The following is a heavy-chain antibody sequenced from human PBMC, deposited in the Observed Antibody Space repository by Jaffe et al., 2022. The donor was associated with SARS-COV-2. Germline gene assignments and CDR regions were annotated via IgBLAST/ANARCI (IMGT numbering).Heavy chain of an antibody. CDR1: GFTFSSYA. V-gene: IGHV3-23*01. D-gene: IGHD3-10*01. Sequence: EVQLLESGGGLAQPGGSLRLSCAASGFTFSSYAMTWVRRAPGKGLEWVSGISGGGDSTYYTDSVKGRFTISRDNSKATLYLHLNSLRLEDTAVYYCTKGTYVGPGSYYDYWGQGTLVTVSS. J-gene: IGHJ4*02. CDR3: TKGTYVGPGSYYDY. CDR2: ISGGGDST.